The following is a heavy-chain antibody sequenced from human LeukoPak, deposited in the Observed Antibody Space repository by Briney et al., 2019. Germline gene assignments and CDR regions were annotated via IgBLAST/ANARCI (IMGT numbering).Heavy chain of an antibody. CDR1: GGSISSYH. CDR3: ARGSDYYDSSGSVDAFDI. CDR2: IYYSGST. Sequence: SETLSLTCTVSGGSISSYHWSWIRQPPGKGLEWIGYIYYSGSTNYNPSLKSRVTISVDTSKNQFSLKLSSVTAADTAVYYCARGSDYYDSSGSVDAFDIWGQGTMVTVSS. D-gene: IGHD3-22*01. V-gene: IGHV4-59*01. J-gene: IGHJ3*02.